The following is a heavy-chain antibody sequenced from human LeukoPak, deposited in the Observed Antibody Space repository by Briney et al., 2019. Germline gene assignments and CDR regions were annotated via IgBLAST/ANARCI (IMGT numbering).Heavy chain of an antibody. V-gene: IGHV4-59*01. CDR3: ARMVVSAIDYFDY. CDR1: GGSISNYY. J-gene: IGHJ4*02. Sequence: SETLSLTCTVSGGSISNYYWSWIRQPPGKGLEWIGYIYYIGSTKYNPSLKSRVTISIDTSKNQFSLKLSSVTAADTAVYYCARMVVSAIDYFDYWGQGTLATVSS. CDR2: IYYIGST. D-gene: IGHD2-21*01.